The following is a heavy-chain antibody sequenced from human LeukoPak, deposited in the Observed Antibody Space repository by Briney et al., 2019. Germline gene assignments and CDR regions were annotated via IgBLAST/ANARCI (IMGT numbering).Heavy chain of an antibody. CDR3: ARGFGAVTTLDY. Sequence: SETLSLTCNVSGGSINSYYWSWIRQPAGKGLEWIGRMYTSGSTNYNPSLRSRVTMSVDTSKNQFSLKLSSVTAADTAVYYCARGFGAVTTLDYWGQGTLVTVSS. D-gene: IGHD4-11*01. CDR2: MYTSGST. J-gene: IGHJ4*02. V-gene: IGHV4-4*07. CDR1: GGSINSYY.